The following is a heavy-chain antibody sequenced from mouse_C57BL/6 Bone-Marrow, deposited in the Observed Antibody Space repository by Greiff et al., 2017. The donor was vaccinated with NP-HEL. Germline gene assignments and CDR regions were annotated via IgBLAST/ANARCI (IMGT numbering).Heavy chain of an antibody. CDR1: GFTFSSYA. J-gene: IGHJ3*01. CDR3: TRDRYGSLFAY. CDR2: ISSGGDYI. V-gene: IGHV5-9-1*02. D-gene: IGHD1-1*01. Sequence: DVMLVESGEGLVKPGGSLKLSCAASGFTFSSYAMSWVRQTPEKRLEWVAYISSGGDYIYYADTVKGRFTISRDNARNTLYLQMSSLKSEDTAMYYCTRDRYGSLFAYWGQGTLVTVSA.